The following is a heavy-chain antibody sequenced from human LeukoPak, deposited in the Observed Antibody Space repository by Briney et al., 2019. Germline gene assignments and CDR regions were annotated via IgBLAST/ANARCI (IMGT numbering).Heavy chain of an antibody. CDR2: ISSSSSTI. D-gene: IGHD3-10*01. CDR1: GFTFSSYS. V-gene: IGHV3-48*04. CDR3: AKEFAAADAFDI. Sequence: GGSLRLSCAASGFTFSSYSMNWVRQAPGKGLEWVSYISSSSSTIYYADSVKGRFTISRDNAKNSLYLQMNSLRAEDTAVYYCAKEFAAADAFDIWGQGTMVTVSS. J-gene: IGHJ3*02.